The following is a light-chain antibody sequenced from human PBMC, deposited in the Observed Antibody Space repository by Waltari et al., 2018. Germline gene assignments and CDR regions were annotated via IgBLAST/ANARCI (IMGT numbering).Light chain of an antibody. CDR1: STDFGASDF. CDR2: EVS. Sequence: QSALTHPASVSGSPGQSLPIPCPGTSTDFGASDFVSWYQQHPGKAPKLLIYEVSDRPSGISYRFSASKSGNTASLTISGLQAENDATYYCSSYTTITTQVFGGGTKLTVL. J-gene: IGLJ2*01. CDR3: SSYTTITTQV. V-gene: IGLV2-14*01.